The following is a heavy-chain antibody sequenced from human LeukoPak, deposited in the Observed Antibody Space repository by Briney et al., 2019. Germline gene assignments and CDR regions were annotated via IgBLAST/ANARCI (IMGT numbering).Heavy chain of an antibody. CDR1: GFTFSSYW. V-gene: IGHV3-7*01. CDR2: IKQDGSEK. J-gene: IGHJ4*02. D-gene: IGHD5-12*01. Sequence: GGSLRLSCAASGFTFSSYWMSWVRQAPGKGLEWVANIKQDGSEKYYVDSVKGRFTISRDNAKNSLYLQMNSLRAEDTAVHYCARRGYSGYDYGLDYWGQGTLVTVSS. CDR3: ARRGYSGYDYGLDY.